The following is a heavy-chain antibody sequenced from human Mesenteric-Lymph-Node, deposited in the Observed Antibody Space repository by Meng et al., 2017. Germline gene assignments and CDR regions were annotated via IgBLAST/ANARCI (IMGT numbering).Heavy chain of an antibody. Sequence: QVQLVQSGAGGKKPGASVKVSCQASGYTCTAYYVHWVRQAPGQGLEWMGRINPNTGDTNYAQKFQGRVTMTRDTSISTAYMELSRLSSDDTAVYYCAREGNKGQQVEEFDYWGQGTLVTVSS. J-gene: IGHJ4*02. V-gene: IGHV1-2*06. D-gene: IGHD6-13*01. CDR1: GYTCTAYY. CDR3: AREGNKGQQVEEFDY. CDR2: INPNTGDT.